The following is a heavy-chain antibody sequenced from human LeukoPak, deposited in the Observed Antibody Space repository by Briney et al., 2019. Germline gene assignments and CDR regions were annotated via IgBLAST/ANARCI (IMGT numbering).Heavy chain of an antibody. CDR1: GYSTSSGYY. D-gene: IGHD2-2*01. V-gene: IGHV4-38-2*02. J-gene: IGHJ6*02. Sequence: SETLSLTCTVSGYSTSSGYYWGWIRQPPGKGLEWIGNVHYSGNTFYNPSLKSRVTISLDTSKNHFSLKLSSVTAADTAVYYCARVGDIVVVPAANYGMDVWGQGTTVTVSS. CDR3: ARVGDIVVVPAANYGMDV. CDR2: VHYSGNT.